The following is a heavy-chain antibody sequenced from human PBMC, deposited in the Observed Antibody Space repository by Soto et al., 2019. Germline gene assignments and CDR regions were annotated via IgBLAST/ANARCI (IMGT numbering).Heavy chain of an antibody. CDR3: ARDRIQLRLGKYSFNGMDV. CDR2: IVPRFGSP. V-gene: IGHV1-69*06. CDR1: GGTFSDYA. D-gene: IGHD3-16*01. Sequence: QVQLVQSGAEMRKPGSSLRVSCKASGGTFSDYAFSWVRQAPGQGLEWMGAIVPRFGSPNYAQKFGGRVTIPADTSTSTVYMALSSLRFDDTAVYFCARDRIQLRLGKYSFNGMDVWGQGTTIIVSS. J-gene: IGHJ6*02.